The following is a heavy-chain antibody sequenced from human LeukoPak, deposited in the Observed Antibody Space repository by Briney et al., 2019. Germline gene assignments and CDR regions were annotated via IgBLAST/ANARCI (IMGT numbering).Heavy chain of an antibody. D-gene: IGHD2-2*01. V-gene: IGHV3-7*03. CDR2: IKQDGSEK. J-gene: IGHJ2*01. Sequence: PGGSLRLSCAASGFTFSSYWMSWVRQAPGKGLEWVANIKQDGSEKYYVDSVKGRFTISRDNAKDSLYLQMNSLRAEDTAVYYCARVRSSCSSTSCYEVEYWYFDLWGRGTLVTVSS. CDR1: GFTFSSYW. CDR3: ARVRSSCSSTSCYEVEYWYFDL.